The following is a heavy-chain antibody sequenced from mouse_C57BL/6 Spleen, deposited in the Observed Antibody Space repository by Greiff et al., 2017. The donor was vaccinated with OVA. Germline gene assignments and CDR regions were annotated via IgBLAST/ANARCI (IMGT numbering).Heavy chain of an antibody. CDR2: IRSKRSNYAT. D-gene: IGHD1-1*01. CDR3: VRGAYYYGSSYGYCDV. V-gene: IGHV10-3*01. J-gene: IGHJ1*03. CDR1: GFTFNTYA. Sequence: EVHLVESGGGLVQPKGSLKLSCAASGFTFNTYAMHWVRQAPGKGLEWVARIRSKRSNYATYYADSVKDRFTISRDDSQSMLYLQMNNLKTEDTAMYYCVRGAYYYGSSYGYCDVWGTGTTVTVSS.